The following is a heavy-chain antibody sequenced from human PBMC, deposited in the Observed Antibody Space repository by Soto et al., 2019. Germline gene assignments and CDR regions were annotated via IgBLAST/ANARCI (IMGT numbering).Heavy chain of an antibody. V-gene: IGHV3-9*01. CDR3: LKAAPIGAIDD. CDR1: GFRFEQYV. CDR2: VSPTGDSV. D-gene: IGHD2-15*01. Sequence: VQVVASGGGLVQPGRSLRLSCVVSGFRFEQYVMHWARQAPGKGLECVSTVSPTGDSVAYADDVVGRFTVSRDNPKNFLYLPMNSLKGDDAAFYYCLKAAPIGAIDDWGQGTLVTVSS. J-gene: IGHJ4*02.